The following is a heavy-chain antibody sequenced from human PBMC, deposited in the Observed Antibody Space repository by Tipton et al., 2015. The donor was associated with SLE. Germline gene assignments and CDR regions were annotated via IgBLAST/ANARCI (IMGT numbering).Heavy chain of an antibody. CDR1: GFTFRSYR. CDR3: AKGPEWLSY. J-gene: IGHJ4*02. CDR2: INDDGSYK. V-gene: IGHV3-74*01. D-gene: IGHD3-3*01. Sequence: SLRLSCAASGFTFRSYRMHWVRQAPGKGLVWVSLINDDGSYKTYADSVKGRFTISRDNAKNTLYLQMNSLRAEDTAVYYCAKGPEWLSYWGQGTLVTVSS.